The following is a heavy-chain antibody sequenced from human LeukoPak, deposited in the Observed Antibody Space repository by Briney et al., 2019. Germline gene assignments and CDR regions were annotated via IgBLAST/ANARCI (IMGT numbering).Heavy chain of an antibody. CDR1: GYTFTGQY. CDR3: ARHMTTANNWFDP. CDR2: INPNSGGT. J-gene: IGHJ5*02. V-gene: IGHV1-2*04. D-gene: IGHD4-17*01. Sequence: GASVKVSCKASGYTFTGQYIHWVRQAPGQGLEWMGWINPNSGGTNYEQKFQGWVIMTRDTSISTAYMELSSLRYDGTAVYYCARHMTTANNWFDPWGQGTLVTVSS.